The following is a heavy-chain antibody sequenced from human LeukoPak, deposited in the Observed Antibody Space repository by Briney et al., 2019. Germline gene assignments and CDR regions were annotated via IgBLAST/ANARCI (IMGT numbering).Heavy chain of an antibody. V-gene: IGHV1-18*01. CDR1: GYTFTSYG. CDR2: ISAYNGNT. Sequence: ASVKVSCKASGYTFTSYGISWVRQAPGQGLEWMGWISAYNGNTNYAQKFQGRVTITADKSTSTAYMELSSLRSEDTAVYYCARVNRYYYDSNFDYWGQGTLVTVSS. D-gene: IGHD3-22*01. J-gene: IGHJ4*02. CDR3: ARVNRYYYDSNFDY.